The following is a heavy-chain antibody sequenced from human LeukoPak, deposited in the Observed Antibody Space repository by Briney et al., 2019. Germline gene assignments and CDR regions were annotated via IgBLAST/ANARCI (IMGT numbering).Heavy chain of an antibody. D-gene: IGHD4-11*01. Sequence: PSETLSLTCTVSGGSISSHYWSWIRQPPGKGLEWIGYIYYSGSTNYNPSLKSRVTISVDTSKNQFSLKLSSVTAADTAVYYCARAVQSNSAYYYYYMDVWGKGTTVTVSS. CDR2: IYYSGST. J-gene: IGHJ6*03. CDR3: ARAVQSNSAYYYYYMDV. CDR1: GGSISSHY. V-gene: IGHV4-59*11.